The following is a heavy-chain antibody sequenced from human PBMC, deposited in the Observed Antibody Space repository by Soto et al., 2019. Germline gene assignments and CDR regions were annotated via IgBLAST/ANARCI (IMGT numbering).Heavy chain of an antibody. J-gene: IGHJ4*02. CDR3: ARGSNYYDSSGYDFDY. CDR1: GYTFTSYG. CDR2: ISAYNGNT. Sequence: ASVKVSCKASGYTFTSYGISWVRQAPGQGLEWMGWISAYNGNTNYAQKLQGRVTMSTDTSTSTAYMELRSLRSDDTAVYYCARGSNYYDSSGYDFDYWGQGTLVTVSS. V-gene: IGHV1-18*04. D-gene: IGHD3-22*01.